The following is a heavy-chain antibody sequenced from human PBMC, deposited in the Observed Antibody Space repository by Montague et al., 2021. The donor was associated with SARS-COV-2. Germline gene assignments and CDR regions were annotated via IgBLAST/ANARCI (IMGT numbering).Heavy chain of an antibody. CDR1: GGSISSGGYY. CDR3: ARLGDGVVPSPILGVGPYYSYYDMDV. V-gene: IGHV4-31*03. J-gene: IGHJ6*03. D-gene: IGHD3-10*01. Sequence: TLSLTCTVSGGSISSGGYYWSWIRQHPGKGLEWIGYIYYSGSTYYNPSLKSRVTISVDTSKNQFSLKLSSVTAADTAVYYCARLGDGVVPSPILGVGPYYSYYDMDVWGKGTTVTVSS. CDR2: IYYSGST.